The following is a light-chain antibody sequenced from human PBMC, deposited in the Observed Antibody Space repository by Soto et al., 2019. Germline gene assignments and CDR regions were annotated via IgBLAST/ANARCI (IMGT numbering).Light chain of an antibody. J-gene: IGLJ3*02. CDR2: EGT. CDR1: SSDIGSYNL. Sequence: QSALTQPASVSGSPGQSITISCAGTSSDIGSYNLVSWYQQHPGKAPKLMIYEGTKWPSGLSTRFSGSKSGNTASLKISGLQAEDEADYYCCSYAGSTTWVFGGGTKLTVL. CDR3: CSYAGSTTWV. V-gene: IGLV2-23*01.